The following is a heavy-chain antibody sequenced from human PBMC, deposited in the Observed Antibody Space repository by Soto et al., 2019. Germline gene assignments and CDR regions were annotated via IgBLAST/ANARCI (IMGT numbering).Heavy chain of an antibody. CDR3: ASGIFGSGTAIDS. V-gene: IGHV3-74*01. CDR2: INGDGSGT. CDR1: GFTFSGSW. D-gene: IGHD3-10*01. J-gene: IGHJ4*02. Sequence: EVQLVESGGGLVQPGGYLRLSCAASGFTFSGSWMHWVRQAPGKGLVWVSRINGDGSGTSYADFVKGRFTISRDNAKNTLLLQMNGLSAEDTAVYYCASGIFGSGTAIDSWGQGTLVTVSS.